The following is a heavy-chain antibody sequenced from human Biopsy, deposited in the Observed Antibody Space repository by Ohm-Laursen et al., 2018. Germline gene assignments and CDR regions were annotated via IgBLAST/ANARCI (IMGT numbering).Heavy chain of an antibody. D-gene: IGHD6-19*01. CDR2: ISYSRDA. CDR1: GGSISGSS. J-gene: IGHJ3*02. V-gene: IGHV4-59*08. CDR3: AKHGSGWTGDDAFHI. Sequence: SDTLSLPCTVSGGSISGSSWSWIRQAPGKGLEWIGYISYSRDANYNPSLKSRITISVDTSKNQFSLRFTSVTAADTAVYYCAKHGSGWTGDDAFHIWGQGTMVTVSS.